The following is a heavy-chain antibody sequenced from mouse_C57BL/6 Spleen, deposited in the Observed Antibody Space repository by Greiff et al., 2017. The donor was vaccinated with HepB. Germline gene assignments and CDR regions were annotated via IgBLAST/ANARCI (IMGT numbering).Heavy chain of an antibody. V-gene: IGHV6-3*01. Sequence: VQLKESGGGLVQPGGSMKLSCVASGFTFSNYWMNWVRQSPEKGLEWVAQIRLKSDNYATHYAESVKGRFTISRDDSKSSVYLQMNNLRAEDTGIYYCTPLTGPLAYWGQGTLVTVSA. CDR1: GFTFSNYW. J-gene: IGHJ3*01. D-gene: IGHD4-1*01. CDR3: TPLTGPLAY. CDR2: IRLKSDNYAT.